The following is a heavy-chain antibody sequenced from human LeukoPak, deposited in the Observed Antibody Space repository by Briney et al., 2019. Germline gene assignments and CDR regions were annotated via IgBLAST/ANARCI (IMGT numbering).Heavy chain of an antibody. D-gene: IGHD4-17*01. V-gene: IGHV1-18*01. CDR1: GYTFTSYG. Sequence: ASVKVSCKASGYTFTSYGISWVRQAPGQGLEWMGWIGAYNGNTNYAQKLQGRVTMTTDTSTSTAYMELRSLRSDDTAVYYCASYGDYAGYFDYWGQGTLVTVSS. CDR3: ASYGDYAGYFDY. J-gene: IGHJ4*02. CDR2: IGAYNGNT.